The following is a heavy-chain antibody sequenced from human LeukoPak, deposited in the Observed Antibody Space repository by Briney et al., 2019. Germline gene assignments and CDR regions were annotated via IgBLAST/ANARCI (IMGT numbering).Heavy chain of an antibody. J-gene: IGHJ4*02. D-gene: IGHD6-13*01. CDR2: ISSSSSYI. CDR3: ARDLAAAGTDY. CDR1: GFTFSNYS. Sequence: GGSLRLSCAASGFTFSNYSMNWVRQAPGKGLEWVSSISSSSSYIYYADSVKGRFTISRDNAKNSLYLQMNSLRAEDTAVYYCARDLAAAGTDYWGQGTLVTVSS. V-gene: IGHV3-21*03.